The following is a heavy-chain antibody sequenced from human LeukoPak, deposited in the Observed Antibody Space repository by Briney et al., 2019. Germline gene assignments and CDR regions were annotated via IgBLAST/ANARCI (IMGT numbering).Heavy chain of an antibody. D-gene: IGHD3-3*01. J-gene: IGHJ5*02. CDR3: ARGVFYYGFWSGYLRRFDP. CDR1: GGSFSGYY. CDR2: INHSGST. Sequence: PSETLSLTCAVYGGSFSGYYWSWIRQPPGKGLEWIGEINHSGSTNYNPSLKSRVTISVDTSKDQFSLKLSSVTAADTAVYYCARGVFYYGFWSGYLRRFDPWGQGTPVTVSS. V-gene: IGHV4-34*01.